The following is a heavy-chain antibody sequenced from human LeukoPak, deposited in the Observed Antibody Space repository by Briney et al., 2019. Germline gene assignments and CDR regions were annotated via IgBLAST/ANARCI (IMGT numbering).Heavy chain of an antibody. CDR3: ARGGYSNHYGMDV. CDR1: GGSTSSYY. V-gene: IGHV4-59*01. Sequence: SETLSLTCTVSGGSTSSYYWSWIRQPPGKGLEWIGYIYYSGSTNYNPSLKSRVTISVDTSKNQFSLKLSSVTAADTAVYYCARGGYSNHYGMDVWGQGTTVTVSS. CDR2: IYYSGST. D-gene: IGHD4-11*01. J-gene: IGHJ6*02.